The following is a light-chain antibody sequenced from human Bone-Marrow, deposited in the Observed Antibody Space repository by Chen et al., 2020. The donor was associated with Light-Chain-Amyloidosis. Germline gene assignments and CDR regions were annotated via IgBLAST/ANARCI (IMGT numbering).Light chain of an antibody. CDR2: AVS. J-gene: IGLJ1*01. CDR1: SGDVGTYNY. V-gene: IGLV2-14*01. Sequence: QSALTQPPSVSGSPGQSTTISCTGTSGDVGTYNYVSWYQQHPGKAPKVMIYAVSNRPSGVSNRFSGSKSGNTASLTISGLQAEDEADYYCSSFTSSSSYVFGPGTKVTVL. CDR3: SSFTSSSSYV.